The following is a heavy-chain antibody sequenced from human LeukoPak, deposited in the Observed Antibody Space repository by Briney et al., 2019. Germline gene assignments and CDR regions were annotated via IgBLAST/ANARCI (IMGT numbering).Heavy chain of an antibody. CDR1: GFTFSSYA. Sequence: GRSLRLSCAASGFTFSSYAMPWVRQAPGKGLEWVAVISYDGSNKYYADSVKGRFTISRDNSKNTLYLQMSSLRAEETAVYYCAREDSSGSGAFDIWGQGTMVTVSS. D-gene: IGHD3-22*01. V-gene: IGHV3-30-3*01. CDR2: ISYDGSNK. J-gene: IGHJ3*02. CDR3: AREDSSGSGAFDI.